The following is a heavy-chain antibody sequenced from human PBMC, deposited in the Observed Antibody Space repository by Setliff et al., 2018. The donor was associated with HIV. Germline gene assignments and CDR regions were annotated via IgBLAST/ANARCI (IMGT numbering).Heavy chain of an antibody. CDR2: IYISGST. CDR1: GGSVSDSNVY. D-gene: IGHD1-1*01. CDR3: ARGATTNFDY. J-gene: IGHJ4*02. Sequence: SETLSLTCSVSGGSVSDSNVYWNWIRQPPGKGLEWIGYIYISGSTNYNPSLKSRVTISADTSKNQFSLKLSSVTAADTAVYYCARGATTNFDYWGQGTLVTVSS. V-gene: IGHV4-61*01.